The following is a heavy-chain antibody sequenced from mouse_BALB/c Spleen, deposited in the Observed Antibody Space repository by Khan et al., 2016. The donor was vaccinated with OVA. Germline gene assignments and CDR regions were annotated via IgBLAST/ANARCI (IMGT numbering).Heavy chain of an antibody. V-gene: IGHV1-81*01. D-gene: IGHD2-3*01. CDR2: IYPGSDNA. Sequence: VQLQESGPELVKPGASVKMSCKASGYTFTYYVITWVKQRTGQGLEWIGEIYPGSDNAYYNERFKGKATLTADKSSNTTHMQLSSLTSEDSAVYFCARGDGYYVYFDYWGQGTTLTVSP. CDR1: GYTFTYYV. CDR3: ARGDGYYVYFDY. J-gene: IGHJ2*01.